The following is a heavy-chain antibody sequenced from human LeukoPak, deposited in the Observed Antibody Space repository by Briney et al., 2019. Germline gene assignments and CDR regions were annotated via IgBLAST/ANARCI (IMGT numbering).Heavy chain of an antibody. J-gene: IGHJ4*02. CDR2: LSHTGTT. V-gene: IGHV4-38-2*02. CDR1: GYSISSGYS. CDR3: ARAPDHYYYDSSGFSPGYFDS. D-gene: IGHD3-22*01. Sequence: SETLSLTCSVSGYSISSGYSWGWVRQPPGKGLEWIGILSHTGTTYHNPSLKSRVTISVDTFNNRFSLKLTSATAADTAVYYCARAPDHYYYDSSGFSPGYFDSWGQGTLVIVSS.